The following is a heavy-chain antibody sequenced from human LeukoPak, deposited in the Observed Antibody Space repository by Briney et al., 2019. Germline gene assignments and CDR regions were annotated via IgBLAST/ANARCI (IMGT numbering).Heavy chain of an antibody. D-gene: IGHD3-22*01. CDR3: ARPRAYYYDSILGFDY. CDR1: GYSFTSYW. V-gene: IGHV5-51*01. Sequence: GESLKISCKGSGYSFTSYWIGWVRQMPGKGLEWMGIIYPGDSDTRYSPSFQGQVTISADKSISTAYLQWSSRKASDTAMYYCARPRAYYYDSILGFDYWGQGTLVTVSS. J-gene: IGHJ4*02. CDR2: IYPGDSDT.